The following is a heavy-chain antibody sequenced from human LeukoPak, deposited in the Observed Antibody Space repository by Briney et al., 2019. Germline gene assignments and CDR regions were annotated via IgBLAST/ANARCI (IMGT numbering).Heavy chain of an antibody. CDR2: ISSSSSYI. CDR3: TKTTRDSSGWYGYYFDY. Sequence: GGSLRLSCAASGFTFSSYTMNWVRQAPGKGLEWVSSISSSSSYIYYADSVKGRFTISRDNAKNSLYLQMNNLRAEDTAVYYCTKTTRDSSGWYGYYFDYWGQGTLVTVSS. D-gene: IGHD6-19*01. V-gene: IGHV3-21*01. J-gene: IGHJ4*02. CDR1: GFTFSSYT.